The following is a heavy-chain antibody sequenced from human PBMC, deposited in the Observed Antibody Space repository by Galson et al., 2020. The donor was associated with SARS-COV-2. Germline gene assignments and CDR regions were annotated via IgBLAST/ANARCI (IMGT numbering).Heavy chain of an antibody. CDR3: ARGLYDSSGYDYICYYDAMDV. V-gene: IGHV3-21*06. J-gene: IGHJ6*02. CDR1: GFTFSSYS. Sequence: GGSLRLSCAASGFTFSSYSFNWVRQAPGKGLEWVSSISSSSSYMYYADSLKGRSTISRDNAKNSLHLQMNSLRAEDTAVYYCARGLYDSSGYDYICYYDAMDVWGQGTTVTVSS. CDR2: ISSSSSYM. D-gene: IGHD3-22*01.